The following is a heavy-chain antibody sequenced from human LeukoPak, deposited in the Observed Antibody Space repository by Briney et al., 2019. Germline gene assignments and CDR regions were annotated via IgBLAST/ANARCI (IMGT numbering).Heavy chain of an antibody. D-gene: IGHD4-23*01. CDR3: ARSDPPGGNSGWFGP. CDR2: IYYSGST. Sequence: PSETLSLTCTVSGGSISSSSYYWGWIRQPPGKGLEWIGSIYYSGSTYYNPSLKSRVTISVDTSKNQFSLKLSSVTAADTAVYYCARSDPPGGNSGWFGPWGQGTLVTVSS. V-gene: IGHV4-39*01. CDR1: GGSISSSSYY. J-gene: IGHJ5*02.